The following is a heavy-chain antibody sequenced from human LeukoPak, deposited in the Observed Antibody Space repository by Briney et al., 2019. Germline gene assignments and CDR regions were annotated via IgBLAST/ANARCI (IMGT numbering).Heavy chain of an antibody. CDR3: AKVRGYSGYDLDY. Sequence: PGGSLRLSCAASGFTYSSYGMHWVRQAPGKGLEWVAFTRYDGSNKYYADSVKGRFTISRDNSKNTLYLQMNSLRAEDTAVYYCAKVRGYSGYDLDYWGQGTLVTVSS. D-gene: IGHD5-12*01. J-gene: IGHJ4*02. V-gene: IGHV3-30*02. CDR1: GFTYSSYG. CDR2: TRYDGSNK.